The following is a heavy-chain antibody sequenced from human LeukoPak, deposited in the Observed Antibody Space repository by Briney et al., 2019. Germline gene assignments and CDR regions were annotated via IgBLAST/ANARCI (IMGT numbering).Heavy chain of an antibody. J-gene: IGHJ4*02. CDR2: TKQDGSEK. CDR3: TRDFRSSPSCYDY. Sequence: PGGSLRLSCAASGVTFSSYWMSWVRQAPGKGLEWVANTKQDGSEKYYVDSVKGRFTISRDNAKNSLYLQMASLRADDTAVYYCTRDFRSSPSCYDYWGQGTLVSVSS. D-gene: IGHD2-2*01. V-gene: IGHV3-7*01. CDR1: GVTFSSYW.